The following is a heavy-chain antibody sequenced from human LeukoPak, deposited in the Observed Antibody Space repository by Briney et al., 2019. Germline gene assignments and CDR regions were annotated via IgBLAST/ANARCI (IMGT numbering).Heavy chain of an antibody. CDR1: GGSFSGYY. J-gene: IGHJ4*02. Sequence: SETLPLTCAVYGGSFSGYYWSWIRQPPGKGLEWIGEINHSGSTNYNPSLKSRVTISVDTSKNQFSLKLSSVTAADTAVYYCARVAYRDPPESIAAAGPGTYYFDYWGQGTLVTVSS. CDR2: INHSGST. CDR3: ARVAYRDPPESIAAAGPGTYYFDY. D-gene: IGHD6-13*01. V-gene: IGHV4-34*01.